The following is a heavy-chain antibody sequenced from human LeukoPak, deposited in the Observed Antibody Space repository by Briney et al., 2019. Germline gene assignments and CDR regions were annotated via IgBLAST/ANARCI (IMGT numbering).Heavy chain of an antibody. CDR3: ARGRTYDYVWGSYRWYSFDY. D-gene: IGHD3-16*02. J-gene: IGHJ4*02. Sequence: GGSLRLSCAASGFTFSSYAMSWVRQAPGKGLEWVSAISGSGGSTYYADSVKGRFTISRDNAKNSLYLQMNSLRAEDTAVYYCARGRTYDYVWGSYRWYSFDYWGQGTLVTVSS. CDR2: ISGSGGST. V-gene: IGHV3-23*01. CDR1: GFTFSSYA.